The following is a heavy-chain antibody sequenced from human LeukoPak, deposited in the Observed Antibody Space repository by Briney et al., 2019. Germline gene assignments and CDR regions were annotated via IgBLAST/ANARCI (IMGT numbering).Heavy chain of an antibody. J-gene: IGHJ3*01. Sequence: GGSLRLSCAASGFTFSDYYMSWVRQAPGKGLEWVANIKQDGSEKYYVDSVKGRFTIFRDNAKNSLYLQMNSLRAEDTAVYYCATYDFRDAFDFWGQGTMVTVSS. CDR3: ATYDFRDAFDF. V-gene: IGHV3-7*01. CDR2: IKQDGSEK. CDR1: GFTFSDYY. D-gene: IGHD3-3*01.